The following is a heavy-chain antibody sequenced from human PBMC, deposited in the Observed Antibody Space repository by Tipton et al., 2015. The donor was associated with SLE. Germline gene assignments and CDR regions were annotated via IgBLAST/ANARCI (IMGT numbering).Heavy chain of an antibody. Sequence: TLSLTCAVYGESFSGYYWTWIRQPPGKGLEWIGEVDPSGSTNYNPFLRSRVTISVDTSKNQFSLKLSSVTAADTAVYYCARDLSILWKGAFDIWCQGTMVTVSS. D-gene: IGHD2-21*01. CDR2: VDPSGST. CDR1: GESFSGYY. CDR3: ARDLSILWKGAFDI. J-gene: IGHJ3*02. V-gene: IGHV4-34*01.